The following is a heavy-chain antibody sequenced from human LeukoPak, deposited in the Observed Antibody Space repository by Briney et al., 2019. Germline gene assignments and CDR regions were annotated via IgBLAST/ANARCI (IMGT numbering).Heavy chain of an antibody. J-gene: IGHJ4*02. CDR3: AKDHNKYYGPGSPFDY. CDR2: IRYDGSNK. D-gene: IGHD3-10*01. V-gene: IGHV3-30*02. Sequence: GGSLRLSCAASGFTFSSYGMHWVRQAPGKGLEGVAFIRYDGSNKYYADSEKGRFTIYRDNYKNTLYLQMNSLRAEDTAVYYCAKDHNKYYGPGSPFDYWGQGTLVTVSS. CDR1: GFTFSSYG.